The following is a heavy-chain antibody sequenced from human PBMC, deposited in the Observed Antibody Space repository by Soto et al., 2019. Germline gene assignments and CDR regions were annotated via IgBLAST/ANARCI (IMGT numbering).Heavy chain of an antibody. D-gene: IGHD2-2*01. CDR2: SYTSGST. CDR1: GGSISNYY. J-gene: IGHJ5*01. V-gene: IGHV4-4*07. Sequence: PSETLSLTCTVSGGSISNYYWTCIRQPAGKGLEGIGRSYTSGSTNYNPSLKSRVTLSVDTSKNQFSLKLSSVTAADTALYYCARQTTYSSSWFDYWGHGTLVTVSS. CDR3: ARQTTYSSSWFDY.